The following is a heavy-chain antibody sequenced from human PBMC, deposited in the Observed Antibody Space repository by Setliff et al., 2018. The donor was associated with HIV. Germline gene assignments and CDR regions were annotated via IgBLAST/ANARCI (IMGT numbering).Heavy chain of an antibody. CDR3: ARLRITMIMMLNYFDY. CDR2: IYTTGST. D-gene: IGHD3-22*01. V-gene: IGHV4-61*08. Sequence: SETLSLTCTVTGGSISSGGFYWTWIRQHPGKGLEWIGYIYTTGSTNYNPSLKSRVTMSVDTSKNQFSLRLTSVTAADTAVYFCARLRITMIMMLNYFDYWGQGTLVTVSS. J-gene: IGHJ4*02. CDR1: GGSISSGGFY.